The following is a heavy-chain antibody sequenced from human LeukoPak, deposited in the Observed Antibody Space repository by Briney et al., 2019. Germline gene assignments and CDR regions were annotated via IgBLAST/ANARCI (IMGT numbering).Heavy chain of an antibody. CDR3: ATAGNYRFDN. Sequence: PGGSLRLSCAASGFTFSTTWLHWVRQTPGEGLVWVSRMNSDGSTTNYADSVKGRFTISRDDAKSTLYLQMNNLRVEDTAVYYCATAGNYRFDNWGQGTLVTLS. J-gene: IGHJ4*02. CDR2: MNSDGSTT. V-gene: IGHV3-74*01. CDR1: GFTFSTTW. D-gene: IGHD1-7*01.